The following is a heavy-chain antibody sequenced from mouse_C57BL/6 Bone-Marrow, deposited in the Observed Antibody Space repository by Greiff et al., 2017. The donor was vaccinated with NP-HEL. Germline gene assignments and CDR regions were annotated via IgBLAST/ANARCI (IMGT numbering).Heavy chain of an antibody. CDR3: ARPDYEVHY. J-gene: IGHJ2*01. Sequence: QVQLQQPGAELVKPGASVKLSCKASGYTFTSYLMHWVKQRPGQGLEWIGLIHPNSGSTNYNEKFKSKATLTVDKSSSTAYMQLSSLTSEDSAVYYCARPDYEVHYWGQGTTLTVSS. CDR2: IHPNSGST. V-gene: IGHV1-64*01. D-gene: IGHD2-4*01. CDR1: GYTFTSYL.